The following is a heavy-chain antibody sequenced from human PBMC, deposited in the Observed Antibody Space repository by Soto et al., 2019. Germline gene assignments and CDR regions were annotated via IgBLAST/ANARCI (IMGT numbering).Heavy chain of an antibody. CDR2: IYSGGST. D-gene: IGHD3-22*01. CDR1: GFTVSSNY. CDR3: ARTYYDSSESYYYYYGRDV. V-gene: IGHV3-66*01. J-gene: IGHJ6*02. Sequence: GGSLRLSCAASGFTVSSNYMSWVRQAPGKGLEWVSVIYSGGSTYYADSVKGRFTISRDNSKNTLYLQMNSLRAEDTAVYYCARTYYDSSESYYYYYGRDVWGQGTPVTVSS.